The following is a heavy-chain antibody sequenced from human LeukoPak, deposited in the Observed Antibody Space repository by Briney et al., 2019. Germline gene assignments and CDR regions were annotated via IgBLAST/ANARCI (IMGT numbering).Heavy chain of an antibody. CDR2: INPNSGGT. J-gene: IGHJ4*02. D-gene: IGHD3-10*01. CDR1: GYTFSGYY. Sequence: ASVKVSCKASGYTFSGYYMHWVRQAPGQGLEWMGWINPNSGGTNYAQKFQGRVTMTRDTSISTAYMELNRLRSDDTAVYYCARDRDYGSGIFDYWGQGTLVTVSS. V-gene: IGHV1-2*02. CDR3: ARDRDYGSGIFDY.